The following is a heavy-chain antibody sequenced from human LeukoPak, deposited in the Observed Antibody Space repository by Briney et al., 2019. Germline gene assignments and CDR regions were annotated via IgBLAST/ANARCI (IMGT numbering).Heavy chain of an antibody. CDR3: ARVERYTSSGPTDP. J-gene: IGHJ5*02. V-gene: IGHV4-39*07. D-gene: IGHD6-13*01. Sequence: SETLSLTCSVSGGSISSSSYYWGWIRQPPGKGLEWIGNMYYSGSTYYNPSLKSRVTMSVDASKNQFSLNLSYVSAADTAVYYRARVERYTSSGPTDPWGQGTLVTVSS. CDR1: GGSISSSSYY. CDR2: MYYSGST.